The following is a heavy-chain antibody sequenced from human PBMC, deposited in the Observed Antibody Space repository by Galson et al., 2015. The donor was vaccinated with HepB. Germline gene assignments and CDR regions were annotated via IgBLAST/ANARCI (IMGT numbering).Heavy chain of an antibody. CDR1: GFSLSTSGMC. D-gene: IGHD3-9*01. CDR2: IDWDDDK. Sequence: PALVKPTQTLTLTCTFSGFSLSTSGMCVSWIRQPPGKALEWLARIDWDDDKYYSTSLKTRLTISKDTSKNQVVLTMTNMDPVDTATYYCARTRKYYDILTGLWGSPMLDYWGQGTLVTVSS. CDR3: ARTRKYYDILTGLWGSPMLDY. J-gene: IGHJ4*02. V-gene: IGHV2-70*11.